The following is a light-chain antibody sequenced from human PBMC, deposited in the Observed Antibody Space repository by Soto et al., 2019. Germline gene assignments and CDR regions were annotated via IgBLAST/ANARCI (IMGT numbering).Light chain of an antibody. CDR3: HQYRSYKWT. Sequence: DIQMTQSPSTLSASVGDRVTITCRASQSISTWLAWFQQNPGKAPKLLMYDASTLESGVPSRFSGSGSGTEFTLTISSLQPDDLATDHCHQYRSYKWTFGQGTKVEIK. CDR1: QSISTW. V-gene: IGKV1-5*01. CDR2: DAS. J-gene: IGKJ1*01.